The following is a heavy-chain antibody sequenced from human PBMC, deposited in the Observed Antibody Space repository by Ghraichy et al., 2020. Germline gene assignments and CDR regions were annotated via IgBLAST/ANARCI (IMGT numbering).Heavy chain of an antibody. V-gene: IGHV3-23*01. D-gene: IGHD1-1*01. J-gene: IGHJ4*02. CDR1: SSRCTPHT. CDR3: AGYNS. CDR2: ISGSGSNT. Sequence: GGSLRLSCAGSSSRCTPHTMHWVGQAPGNGLEWVSAISGSGSNTYYADSVKGRFTISRDNSKNTLCLQMNSLRVDDTALYYCAGYNSWGQVILVTVSP.